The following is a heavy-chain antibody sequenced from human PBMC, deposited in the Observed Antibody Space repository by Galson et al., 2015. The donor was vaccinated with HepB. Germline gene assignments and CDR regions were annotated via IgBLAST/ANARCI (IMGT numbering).Heavy chain of an antibody. CDR1: GYTLTSYY. CDR3: ARSYYYGSGSYIPDVNWFDP. J-gene: IGHJ5*02. D-gene: IGHD3-10*01. CDR2: IIPILGIA. Sequence: SVKVSCKTSGYTLTSYYMHWVRQAPGQGLEWMGGIIPILGIANYAQKFQGRVTITADESTSTAYMELSSLRSEDTAVYYCARSYYYGSGSYIPDVNWFDPWGQGTLVTVSS. V-gene: IGHV1-69*10.